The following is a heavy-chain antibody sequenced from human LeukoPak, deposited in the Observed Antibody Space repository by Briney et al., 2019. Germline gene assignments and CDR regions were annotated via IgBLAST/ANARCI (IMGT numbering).Heavy chain of an antibody. V-gene: IGHV1-69*05. J-gene: IGHJ6*03. Sequence: ASVKVSCKASGGTFSSYAISWARQAPGQGLEWMGGIIPIFGTANYAQKFQGRVTITTDESTSTAYMELSSLRSEDTAVYYCARGVRNYVNYYYMDVWGKGTTVTVSS. CDR3: ARGVRNYVNYYYMDV. CDR1: GGTFSSYA. CDR2: IIPIFGTA. D-gene: IGHD4-11*01.